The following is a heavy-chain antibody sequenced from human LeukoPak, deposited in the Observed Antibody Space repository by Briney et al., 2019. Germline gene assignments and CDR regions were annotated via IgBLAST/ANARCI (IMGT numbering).Heavy chain of an antibody. V-gene: IGHV5-51*01. CDR1: GYSFTSYW. CDR2: RNPADSDT. Sequence: GESLKISCKGSGYSFTSYWIGWVRQMPGKGLEWMGIRNPADSDTRYSPSFQGQVTISVDKSINTAYLQWSSLKASDTAMYYCARRGVVGSKVFDYWGQGTLVTVSS. J-gene: IGHJ4*02. CDR3: ARRGVVGSKVFDY. D-gene: IGHD1-26*01.